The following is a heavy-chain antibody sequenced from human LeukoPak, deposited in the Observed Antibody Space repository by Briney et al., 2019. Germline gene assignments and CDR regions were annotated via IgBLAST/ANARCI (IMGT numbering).Heavy chain of an antibody. CDR3: ARGGGSSS. CDR1: GFTFSSYW. D-gene: IGHD6-6*01. CDR2: IKPDGSAT. Sequence: TGGSLRLSCAASGFTFSSYWMSWVRQAPGKGLEWVANIKPDGSATNYVDSVKGRFTISRDNAKNSLDLQMNSLRAEDTAVYYCARGGGSSSWGQGTLVTVSS. V-gene: IGHV3-7*01. J-gene: IGHJ5*02.